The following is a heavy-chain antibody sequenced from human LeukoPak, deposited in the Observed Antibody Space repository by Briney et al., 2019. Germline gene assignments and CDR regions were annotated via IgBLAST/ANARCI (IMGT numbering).Heavy chain of an antibody. J-gene: IGHJ4*02. CDR3: ARDRLYYFDD. V-gene: IGHV3-53*01. D-gene: IGHD6-19*01. CDR1: GFIVSSDF. Sequence: PGGSRRLSCAASGFIVSSDFMSWVRQAPGKGLEWVSVIYSGQNTYYADSVKGRFTISRDNSKNTVYLQMNSLRAEDTAVYYCARDRLYYFDDWGQGTLVTVSS. CDR2: IYSGQNT.